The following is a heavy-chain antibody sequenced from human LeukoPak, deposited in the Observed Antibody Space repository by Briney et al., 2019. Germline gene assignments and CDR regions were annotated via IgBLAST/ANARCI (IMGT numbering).Heavy chain of an antibody. CDR2: ISYDGSNK. CDR3: ASSYYCDSSGYPLDHDY. D-gene: IGHD3-22*01. V-gene: IGHV3-30-3*01. J-gene: IGHJ4*02. CDR1: GFTFSSYA. Sequence: GGSLRLSCAASGFTFSSYAMHWVRQAPGKGLEWVAVISYDGSNKYYADSVKGRFTISRDNSKNTLYLQMNSLRAEDTAVYYCASSYYCDSSGYPLDHDYWGQGTLVTVSS.